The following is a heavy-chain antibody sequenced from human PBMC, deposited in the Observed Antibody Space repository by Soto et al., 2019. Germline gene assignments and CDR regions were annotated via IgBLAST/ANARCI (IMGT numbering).Heavy chain of an antibody. D-gene: IGHD6-13*01. V-gene: IGHV2-5*02. J-gene: IGHJ6*02. CDR3: AHRRRSSRGYYYYGMYV. Sequence: QITLKESGPTLVKPTQTLTLTCTFSGFSLSTSGVGVGWIRQPPGKALGWLALIYWDDDKRYSPSLKRRLTITKDTSKNQVVLTMTNMDPVDTATYYCAHRRRSSRGYYYYGMYVWGQGTTVTVSS. CDR2: IYWDDDK. CDR1: GFSLSTSGVG.